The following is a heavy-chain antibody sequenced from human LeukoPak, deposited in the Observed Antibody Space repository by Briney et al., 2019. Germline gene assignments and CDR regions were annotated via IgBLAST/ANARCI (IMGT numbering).Heavy chain of an antibody. Sequence: GGSLRLSCAASGFTFSSYWMSWVRQAPGKGLEWVANIKQDGSEKYYVDSVKGRFTISRDNAKNSLYLQINSLRAEDTAVYYCARAGYYDFWSGYYPFSMDVWGQGTTVTVSS. CDR3: ARAGYYDFWSGYYPFSMDV. CDR1: GFTFSSYW. CDR2: IKQDGSEK. J-gene: IGHJ6*02. V-gene: IGHV3-7*01. D-gene: IGHD3-3*01.